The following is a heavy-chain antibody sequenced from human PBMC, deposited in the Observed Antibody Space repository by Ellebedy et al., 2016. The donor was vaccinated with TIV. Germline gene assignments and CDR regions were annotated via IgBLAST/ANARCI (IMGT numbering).Heavy chain of an antibody. V-gene: IGHV1-18*01. CDR3: ARAAVESRSDY. CDR1: GYTFTNYA. D-gene: IGHD3-3*01. J-gene: IGHJ4*02. Sequence: AASVKVSCKASGYTFTNYAISWVRQAPGQGLEWLGWISGYNGNTNYPQRFQGRVTMTTDTSTSTAYMELRSLRSDDTAVYYCARAAVESRSDYWGQGTLVTVSS. CDR2: ISGYNGNT.